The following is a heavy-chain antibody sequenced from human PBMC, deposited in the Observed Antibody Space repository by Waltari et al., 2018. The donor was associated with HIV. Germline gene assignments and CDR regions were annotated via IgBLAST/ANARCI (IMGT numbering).Heavy chain of an antibody. J-gene: IGHJ2*01. V-gene: IGHV4-31*03. CDR2: IYYSGDT. CDR1: GDSVSNGSHY. CDR3: ARGREYFDL. Sequence: QVQLQESGPGLVKPSQTLSLMCTVSGDSVSNGSHYWTWIRQSPGKGLEWIGYIYYSGDTYYTPSLKSRVTMSVDTSKNQFSLRLSSMTAADTAMYYCARGREYFDLWGRGTLVTVSS.